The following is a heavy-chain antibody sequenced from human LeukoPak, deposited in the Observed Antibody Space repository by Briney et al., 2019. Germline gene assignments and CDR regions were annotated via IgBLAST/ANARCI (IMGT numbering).Heavy chain of an antibody. CDR1: GGSFSGYY. Sequence: SETLSLTCAVYGGSFSGYYWSWTRQPPGKGLEWIGEINHSGSTNYNPSLKSRVTISVDTSKNQFSLKLSSVTAADTAVYYCARAPYSSSSKGVWFDPWGQGTLVTVSS. CDR2: INHSGST. J-gene: IGHJ5*02. CDR3: ARAPYSSSSKGVWFDP. D-gene: IGHD6-6*01. V-gene: IGHV4-34*01.